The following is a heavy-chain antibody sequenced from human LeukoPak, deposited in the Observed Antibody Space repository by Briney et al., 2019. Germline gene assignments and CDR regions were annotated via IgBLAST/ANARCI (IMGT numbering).Heavy chain of an antibody. V-gene: IGHV3-21*01. CDR2: ISSSSSYI. Sequence: GASLRLSCAASGFTFSSYSMNWVRQAPGKGLEWVSSISSSSSYIYYADSVKGRFTISRDNAKNSLYLQMNSLRAEDTAVYYCARPPKVGATTPFVDYWGQGTLVTVPS. D-gene: IGHD1-26*01. CDR1: GFTFSSYS. CDR3: ARPPKVGATTPFVDY. J-gene: IGHJ4*02.